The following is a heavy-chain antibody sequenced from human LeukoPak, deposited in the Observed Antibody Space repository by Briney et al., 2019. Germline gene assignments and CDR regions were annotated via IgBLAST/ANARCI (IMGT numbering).Heavy chain of an antibody. J-gene: IGHJ4*02. CDR2: IIPIFGTA. CDR3: ARAPYYYDSEYYFDY. CDR1: GGTFSSYA. V-gene: IGHV1-69*13. Sequence: SVKVSCKASGGTFSSYAISWARQAPGQGLEWMGGIIPIFGTANYAQKFQGRVTITADESTSTAYMELSSLRSEDTAVYYCARAPYYYDSEYYFDYWGQGTLVTVSS. D-gene: IGHD3-22*01.